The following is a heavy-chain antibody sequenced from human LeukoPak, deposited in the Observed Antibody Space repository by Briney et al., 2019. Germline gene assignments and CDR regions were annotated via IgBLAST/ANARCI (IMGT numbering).Heavy chain of an antibody. D-gene: IGHD6-13*01. Sequence: SENLSLTCTVSGDSISSSSYYWGWIRQPPGKGLEWIGSIYYSGSTSYNPSLKSRVTISLDTSKNQFSLKLTSVTAADTAVYYCARKGYSISWYSPWGQGTLVTVSS. CDR1: GDSISSSSYY. V-gene: IGHV4-39*07. CDR3: ARKGYSISWYSP. CDR2: IYYSGST. J-gene: IGHJ5*02.